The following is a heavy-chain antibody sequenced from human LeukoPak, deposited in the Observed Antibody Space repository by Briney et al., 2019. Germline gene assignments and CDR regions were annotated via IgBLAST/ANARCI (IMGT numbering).Heavy chain of an antibody. V-gene: IGHV3-7*01. CDR2: IKKDGSEK. D-gene: IGHD5-18*01. Sequence: GGSLRLSCVASGFTFSSYWMTWVRQAPGKGLEWVANIKKDGSEKYYVDSVKGRFTISRDNAKTSLYLQMNSLRAEDTAVYYCARDLSGVTGYTYGRGIDYWGQGILVTVSS. CDR1: GFTFSSYW. J-gene: IGHJ4*02. CDR3: ARDLSGVTGYTYGRGIDY.